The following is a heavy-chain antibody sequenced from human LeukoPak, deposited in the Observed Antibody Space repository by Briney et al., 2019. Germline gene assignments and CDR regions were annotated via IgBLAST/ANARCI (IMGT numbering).Heavy chain of an antibody. CDR1: GFTFSSYA. CDR3: AKDHIRQYTSSYYFDY. J-gene: IGHJ4*02. D-gene: IGHD6-6*01. V-gene: IGHV3-23*01. CDR2: ISGSGGST. Sequence: GGSLRLSCAASGFTFSSYAMSWVRQAPGKGLEWVSAISGSGGSTYYADSVTGRFTMSRDNAKDTVYLQMNSLRAEDTAVYYCAKDHIRQYTSSYYFDYWGQGTLVTVSS.